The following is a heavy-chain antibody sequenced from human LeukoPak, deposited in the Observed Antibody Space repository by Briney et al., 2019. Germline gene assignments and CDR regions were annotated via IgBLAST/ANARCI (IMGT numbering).Heavy chain of an antibody. J-gene: IGHJ5*02. Sequence: GASLRLSCAASGFTFSDYYLSWIRQAPGKGLEWASYISSSGSTIYYADSVKGRFTISRDNAKNSLYLQMNSLRAEDPAVYYCAYWKDGALWFDPWGQGTLVTVSS. CDR3: AYWKDGALWFDP. CDR2: ISSSGSTI. V-gene: IGHV3-11*04. CDR1: GFTFSDYY. D-gene: IGHD1-1*01.